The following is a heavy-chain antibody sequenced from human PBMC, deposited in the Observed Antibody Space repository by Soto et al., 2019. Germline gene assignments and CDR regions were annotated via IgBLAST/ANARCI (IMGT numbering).Heavy chain of an antibody. D-gene: IGHD6-19*01. CDR2: INAGYGNT. CDR1: GYTFTGYA. J-gene: IGHJ4*02. V-gene: IGHV1-3*05. CDR3: ARAVAVPADFDD. Sequence: QVQLVQSGAEEKKPGASVKVSCKASGYTFTGYAMHWVRQAPGQRLEWMGWINAGYGNTKYSQKFQGRVTITRDTSASTAYMELSSLRSEDTAVYYCARAVAVPADFDDWGQGTLVTVSS.